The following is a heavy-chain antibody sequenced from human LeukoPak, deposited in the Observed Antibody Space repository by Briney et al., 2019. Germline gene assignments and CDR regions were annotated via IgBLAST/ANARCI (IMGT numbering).Heavy chain of an antibody. CDR2: INPNSGGT. V-gene: IGHV1-2*02. CDR3: AGVRREGYCSSTSCWDAFDI. J-gene: IGHJ3*02. CDR1: GYTFTGYY. D-gene: IGHD2-2*01. Sequence: GASVKVSCKASGYTFTGYYMHWVRQAPGQGLEWMGWINPNSGGTNYAQKFQGRVTMTRDTSISTAYMELSRLRSDDTAVYYCAGVRREGYCSSTSCWDAFDIWGQGTMVTVSS.